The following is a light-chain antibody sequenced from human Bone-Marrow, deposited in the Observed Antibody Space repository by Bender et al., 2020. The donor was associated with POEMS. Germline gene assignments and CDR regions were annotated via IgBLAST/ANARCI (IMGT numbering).Light chain of an antibody. Sequence: QSALTQPASVSGSPGQSITISCTGTSSDIGFYNYVSWYQQYPGRAPKLIIFEVTNRPSGVSDRFSGSKSGDTASLTISGLQAEDEADYYCMSFTSRGLYVFGSGTKVTVL. V-gene: IGLV2-14*01. J-gene: IGLJ1*01. CDR2: EVT. CDR3: MSFTSRGLYV. CDR1: SSDIGFYNY.